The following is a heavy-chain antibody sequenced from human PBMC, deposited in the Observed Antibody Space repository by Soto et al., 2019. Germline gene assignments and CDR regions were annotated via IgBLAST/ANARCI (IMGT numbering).Heavy chain of an antibody. CDR1: GFTFSSYA. J-gene: IGHJ4*02. CDR2: ISYDGSNK. Sequence: GGSLRLSCAASGFTFSSYAMHWVRQAPGKGLEWVAVISYDGSNKYYADSVKGRFTISRDNSKNTLYLQMNSLRAEDTAVYYCARDITNYYDSSGNQAFDYWGQGTLVTVS. V-gene: IGHV3-30-3*01. CDR3: ARDITNYYDSSGNQAFDY. D-gene: IGHD3-22*01.